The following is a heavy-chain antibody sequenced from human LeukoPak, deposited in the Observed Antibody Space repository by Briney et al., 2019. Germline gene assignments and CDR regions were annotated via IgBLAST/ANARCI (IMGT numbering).Heavy chain of an antibody. D-gene: IGHD3-9*01. CDR3: ATTKPIYFEY. V-gene: IGHV5-51*01. J-gene: IGHJ4*02. CDR2: IHPDDSDT. Sequence: GESLKISCRGSGYSFTSYWIGWVRQMPGKGLEWMGIIHPDDSDTRYSPSFQGQVTISVDKSISTAYLQWSSLKASDTAMYYCATTKPIYFEYWGQGALVTVSS. CDR1: GYSFTSYW.